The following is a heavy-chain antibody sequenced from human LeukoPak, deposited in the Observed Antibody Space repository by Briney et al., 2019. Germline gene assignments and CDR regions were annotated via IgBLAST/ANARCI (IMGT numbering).Heavy chain of an antibody. D-gene: IGHD3-10*01. J-gene: IGHJ4*02. CDR2: MSRSGDII. Sequence: GGSLRLSCAASGFTFSDYNMNWVRQVPGKGLESVSYMSRSGDIIYYADSVKGRFTISRDNSKNTLDLQMNTLRAADTAVYYCARVYGSGSYSYYFDYWGQGTLVTVSS. CDR3: ARVYGSGSYSYYFDY. V-gene: IGHV3-48*01. CDR1: GFTFSDYN.